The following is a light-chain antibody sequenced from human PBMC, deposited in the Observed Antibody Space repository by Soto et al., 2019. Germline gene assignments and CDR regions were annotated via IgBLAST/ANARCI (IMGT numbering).Light chain of an antibody. CDR2: GAS. Sequence: EIVLTQSPGTLSLSPGERATLSCRASQSISSSNLVWYQQKPGQAPRLLIYGASSRATGIPDRFSGSGSGTDFTLTIRSLAPEDFAVYFWHHCSGSQPFGQGTKVETK. CDR3: HHCSGSQP. V-gene: IGKV3-20*01. J-gene: IGKJ1*01. CDR1: QSISSSN.